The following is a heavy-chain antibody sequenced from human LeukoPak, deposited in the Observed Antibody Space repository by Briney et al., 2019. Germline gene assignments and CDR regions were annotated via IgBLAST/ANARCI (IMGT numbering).Heavy chain of an antibody. V-gene: IGHV3-23*01. J-gene: IGHJ4*02. D-gene: IGHD5-24*01. Sequence: GGSLRLSCAASGFTFSAYGMSWVRQSPRKGLEWVSGVSGADGTTYYADSVKGRFTISRDNSKSTLYLQMNSLRAEDTAVYYCAGGGGDGYNPFDYWGQGTLVTVSS. CDR1: GFTFSAYG. CDR2: VSGADGTT. CDR3: AGGGGDGYNPFDY.